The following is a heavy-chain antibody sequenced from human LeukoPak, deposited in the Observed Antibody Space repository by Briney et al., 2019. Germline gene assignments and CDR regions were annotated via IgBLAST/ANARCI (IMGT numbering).Heavy chain of an antibody. Sequence: TGRSLRLACAASGFTFSSYTINSVRQAPGKGLEWVSDIDSGSNNIHYADSVKGRFTISRDDAKNSLYLQMDSLRAEDTAVYYCARRFDYWGQGTLVTVSS. CDR2: IDSGSNNI. J-gene: IGHJ4*02. CDR1: GFTFSSYT. CDR3: ARRFDY. V-gene: IGHV3-48*01.